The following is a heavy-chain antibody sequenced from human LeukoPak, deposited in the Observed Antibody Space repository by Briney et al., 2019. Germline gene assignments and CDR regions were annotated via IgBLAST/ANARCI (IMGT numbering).Heavy chain of an antibody. CDR3: ARWRTSNWSEFDS. D-gene: IGHD6-13*01. CDR2: IKQDGNEI. Sequence: GGSLRLSCVASGFTFSSHWMTWVRQAPGKGLEWVANIKQDGNEIYYVDSVKGRFTISRDNAKNSLYLQMNSLRAEDTAVYFCARWRTSNWSEFDSWGQGTLVTVSS. J-gene: IGHJ4*02. V-gene: IGHV3-7*05. CDR1: GFTFSSHW.